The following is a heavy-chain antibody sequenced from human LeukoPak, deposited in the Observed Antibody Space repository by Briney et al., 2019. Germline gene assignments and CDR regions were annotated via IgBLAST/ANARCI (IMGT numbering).Heavy chain of an antibody. J-gene: IGHJ3*02. CDR3: ARDLVTVTKGFDI. CDR2: IYYSGST. V-gene: IGHV4-59*11. D-gene: IGHD4-17*01. Sequence: SEPLSLTCTVSGDSISSHYWTWIRQPPGKGLEWIGYIYYSGSTNYNPSLKGRVTISVDTSKKQFSLNLSSVTAADTAVYYCARDLVTVTKGFDIWGQGTMVSVSS. CDR1: GDSISSHY.